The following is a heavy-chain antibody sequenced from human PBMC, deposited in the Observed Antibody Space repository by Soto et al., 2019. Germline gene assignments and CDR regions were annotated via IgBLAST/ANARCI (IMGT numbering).Heavy chain of an antibody. CDR2: INHSGST. CDR1: GGSLKSGGYY. J-gene: IGHJ4*02. V-gene: IGHV4-31*03. CDR3: AAFVAVAVIYY. D-gene: IGHD2-15*01. Sequence: QVQLQESGPGLVKPSETLSLTCNVSGGSLKSGGYYWSWVRQLPGKGLEWIGYINHSGSTYYRPSLKGRTTLSVDTSKNQSPRRLTAVPAAETAVYDWAAFVAVAVIYYWGQGTLVTVSS.